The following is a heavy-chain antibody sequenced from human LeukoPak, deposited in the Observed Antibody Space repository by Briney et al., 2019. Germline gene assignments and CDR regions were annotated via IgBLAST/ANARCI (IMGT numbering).Heavy chain of an antibody. CDR2: IYPGDSDT. CDR3: ATTSTIFGVVTDY. CDR1: GYSFTSYG. V-gene: IGHV5-51*01. Sequence: GESLKISCKGSGYSFTSYGIGWVRQIPGKGLEWMGIIYPGDSDTRYSPSFQGQVTISADKSISTAYLQWSSLKASDTAMYYCATTSTIFGVVTDYWGQGTLVTVSS. D-gene: IGHD3-3*01. J-gene: IGHJ4*02.